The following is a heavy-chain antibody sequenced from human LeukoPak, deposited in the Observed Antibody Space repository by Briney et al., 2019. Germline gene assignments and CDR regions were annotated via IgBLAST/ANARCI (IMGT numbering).Heavy chain of an antibody. V-gene: IGHV3-74*01. Sequence: PGGSLRLSCAASGFTFSSSWMHWVRQPPGKGLVWVSRIYVDGRTTNYADSVKGRFTISRDSSQNTMSLQVNSLRPGDTAVYYCAQLWPFDFWGQGTLVIVSS. CDR3: AQLWPFDF. CDR2: IYVDGRTT. D-gene: IGHD1-1*01. CDR1: GFTFSSSW. J-gene: IGHJ4*02.